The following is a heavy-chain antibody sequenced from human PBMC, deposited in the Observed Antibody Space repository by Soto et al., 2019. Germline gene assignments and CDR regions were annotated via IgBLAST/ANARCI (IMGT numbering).Heavy chain of an antibody. CDR1: GINYNTYA. J-gene: IGHJ4*02. Sequence: QVQLVQSGAEMKKPGASVKLSCKTSGINYNTYAIHWVRQAPGQGLEWMGWINAGNGDTRYSENFQGRVTLPRDTSASTGYMDLDTVKSEETGVYYCARAISGYVTWGKGTLVTVSS. V-gene: IGHV1-3*01. CDR3: ARAISGYVT. CDR2: INAGNGDT. D-gene: IGHD5-12*01.